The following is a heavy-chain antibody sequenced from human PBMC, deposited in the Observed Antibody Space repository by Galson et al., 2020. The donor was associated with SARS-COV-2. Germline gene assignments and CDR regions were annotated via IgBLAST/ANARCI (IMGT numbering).Heavy chain of an antibody. J-gene: IGHJ5*02. CDR1: GFTFSSYG. CDR2: IWYDGSNK. D-gene: IGHD2-15*01. V-gene: IGHV3-33*01. Sequence: GRSLRLSCAASGFTFSSYGMHWVRQAPGKGLEWMAVIWYDGSNKYYADSVKGRFTISRDNSKNTLYLQMNSLRAEDTAVYYCARDLLVAANVNWFDPWGQGTLVTVSS. CDR3: ARDLLVAANVNWFDP.